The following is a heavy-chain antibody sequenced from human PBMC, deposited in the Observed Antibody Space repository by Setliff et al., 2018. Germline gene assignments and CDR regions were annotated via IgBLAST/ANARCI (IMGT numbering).Heavy chain of an antibody. CDR3: ARDIGGTGLLRSYYYGMDV. D-gene: IGHD3-22*01. Sequence: GGSLRLSCAASRFTFSNYAMSWVRQAPGKGLEWVSAISASGRTTYSADSVKGRFTISRDNSKNTLYLQMNSLRAEDTAVYYCARDIGGTGLLRSYYYGMDVWGQGTTVTVSS. V-gene: IGHV3-23*01. J-gene: IGHJ6*02. CDR1: RFTFSNYA. CDR2: ISASGRTT.